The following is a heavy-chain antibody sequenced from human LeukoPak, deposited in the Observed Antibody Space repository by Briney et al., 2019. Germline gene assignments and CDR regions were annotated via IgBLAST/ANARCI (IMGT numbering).Heavy chain of an antibody. D-gene: IGHD6-19*01. CDR2: IYYSGST. Sequence: PSETLSLTCTVSGGSISSSSYYWGWIRQPPGKGLEWIGSIYYSGSTYYNPSLKSRVTISVDTSKNQFSLKLSSVTAADTAVYYCARLGQIQWLSKYSAFDIWGRGTMVTVSS. J-gene: IGHJ3*02. CDR1: GGSISSSSYY. V-gene: IGHV4-39*01. CDR3: ARLGQIQWLSKYSAFDI.